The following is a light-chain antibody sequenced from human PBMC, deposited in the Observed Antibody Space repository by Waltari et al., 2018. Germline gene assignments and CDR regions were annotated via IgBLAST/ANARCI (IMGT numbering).Light chain of an antibody. CDR2: DDS. CDR3: QVWDSSSDHRV. J-gene: IGLJ3*02. Sequence: SYVVTQPPSVSVAPGKTASITCGGNNIGLKSVHWYRQKSGQAPVLVVYDDSDRPSGIPERFSGSNSGNTATLTISRVEAGDEADYYCQVWDSSSDHRVFGGGTKLTVL. V-gene: IGLV3-21*03. CDR1: NIGLKS.